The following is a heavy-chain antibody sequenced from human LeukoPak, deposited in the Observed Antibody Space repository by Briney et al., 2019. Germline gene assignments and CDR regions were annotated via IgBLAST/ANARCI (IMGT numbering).Heavy chain of an antibody. V-gene: IGHV4-39*07. J-gene: IGHJ5*02. CDR3: ARDRRHSSSWYDRWFDP. CDR1: GGSISSSSYY. CDR2: IYYSGST. Sequence: PSETLSLTCTVSGGSISSSSYYWGWIRQPPGTGLEWIGSIYYSGSTYYNPSLKSRVTISVDTSKNQFSLKLSSVTAADTAVYYCARDRRHSSSWYDRWFDPWGQGTLVTVSS. D-gene: IGHD6-13*01.